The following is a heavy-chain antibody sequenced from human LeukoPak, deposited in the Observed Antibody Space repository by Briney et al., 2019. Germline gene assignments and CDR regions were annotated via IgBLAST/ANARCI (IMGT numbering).Heavy chain of an antibody. V-gene: IGHV3-30*03. D-gene: IGHD5-12*01. CDR1: GFTFSSYA. Sequence: GGSLRLSCAASGFTFSSYAMHWVRQAPGKGLEWVAVITYDGTSKYYADSVKGRFTISRDSSLSLQMNGLRAEDTAVYFCARAAFSGFGIDYWGQGTLVTVSS. CDR2: ITYDGTSK. J-gene: IGHJ4*02. CDR3: ARAAFSGFGIDY.